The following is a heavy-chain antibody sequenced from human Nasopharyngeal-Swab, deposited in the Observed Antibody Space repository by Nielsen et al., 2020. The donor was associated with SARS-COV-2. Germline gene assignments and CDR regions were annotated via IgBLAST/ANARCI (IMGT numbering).Heavy chain of an antibody. CDR1: GYTFTDYY. Sequence: ASVKVSCKTSGYTFTDYYIHWLRQVPEQGLEWVGCINPDSGDTKYAQKFQGRVTVTRDRSRSTAHIELSRLRSDDTAVYYCARDYYDNYDSDYWGQGTLVTVSS. J-gene: IGHJ4*02. D-gene: IGHD3-22*01. CDR3: ARDYYDNYDSDY. CDR2: INPDSGDT. V-gene: IGHV1-2*02.